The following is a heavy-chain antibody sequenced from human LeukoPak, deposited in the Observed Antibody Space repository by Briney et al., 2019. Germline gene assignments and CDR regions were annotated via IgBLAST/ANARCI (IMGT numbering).Heavy chain of an antibody. D-gene: IGHD2-21*02. CDR1: GISRYD. J-gene: IGHJ4*02. CDR2: ISSCGSFI. V-gene: IGHV3-48*03. CDR3: ARVGVPGFCAGDCYSGS. Sequence: GGSLRLSCAASGISRYDMNWVSQAPGKGLEWVSYISSCGSFIKYADSVKGRFTISRDNAKNSLYLQMNSLRDDDTAIYYCARVGVPGFCAGDCYSGSWGQGTLVTVSS.